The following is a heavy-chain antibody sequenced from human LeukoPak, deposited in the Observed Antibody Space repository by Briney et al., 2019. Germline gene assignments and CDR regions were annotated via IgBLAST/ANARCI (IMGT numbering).Heavy chain of an antibody. Sequence: SETLSLTCAVYGESFSGYYWSWIRQPPGKGLEWIGEINHSGSTYYNPSLKSRVTISADTSKNQFSLNVSSVTAADTAVYYCAREWSGFDFWGQGTTVTVSS. D-gene: IGHD2-15*01. V-gene: IGHV4-34*01. CDR2: INHSGST. J-gene: IGHJ3*01. CDR1: GESFSGYY. CDR3: AREWSGFDF.